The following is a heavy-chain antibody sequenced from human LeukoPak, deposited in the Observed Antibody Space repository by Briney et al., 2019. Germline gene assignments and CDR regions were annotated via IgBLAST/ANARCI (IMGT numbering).Heavy chain of an antibody. CDR2: IYYSGTT. D-gene: IGHD1-26*01. J-gene: IGHJ6*02. CDR3: ARDKLVSGYYYGMDV. V-gene: IGHV4-59*11. CDR1: GRSISRHY. Sequence: SETLSLTCTVSGRSISRHYWSWIRQPPGKGLEWIGYIYYSGTTNYNPSLKTRFTISLDTSKNQFSLKLSSVTAADTVVYYCARDKLVSGYYYGMDVWGQGTTVTVSS.